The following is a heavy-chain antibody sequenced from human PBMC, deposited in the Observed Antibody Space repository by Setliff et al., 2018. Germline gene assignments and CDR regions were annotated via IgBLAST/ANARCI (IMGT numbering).Heavy chain of an antibody. D-gene: IGHD1-26*01. CDR2: VYPGDSDT. V-gene: IGHV5-51*01. J-gene: IGHJ4*02. Sequence: LKISCKGSGYRFTTYWIAWVRQKPGKGLEWMGIVYPGDSDTQYSPSFQGQVTFSSDKSINTAYLHLSSLKASDTAMYYCAREHVSGHSEYWGQGTLVTVS. CDR1: GYRFTTYW. CDR3: AREHVSGHSEY.